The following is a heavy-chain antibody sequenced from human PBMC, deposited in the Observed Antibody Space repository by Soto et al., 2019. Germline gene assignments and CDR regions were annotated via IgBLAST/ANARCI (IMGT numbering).Heavy chain of an antibody. CDR2: INPDTGGT. J-gene: IGHJ4*02. D-gene: IGHD6-13*01. CDR1: GYTFTAYY. V-gene: IGHV1-2*04. CDR3: ARAIARDGSSWYRGGYDS. Sequence: QVRLLQSGAEVKESGASVKVSCEASGYTFTAYYIHWVRQAPGQGLEWMGWINPDTGGTDYAQKFQGWVTMPRDTSITTAFMELASLKIDDTAVYYCARAIARDGSSWYRGGYDSWGQGTLVTVSS.